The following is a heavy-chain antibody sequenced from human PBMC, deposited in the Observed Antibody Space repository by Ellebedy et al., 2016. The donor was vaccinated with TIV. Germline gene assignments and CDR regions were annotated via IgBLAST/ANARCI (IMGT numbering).Heavy chain of an antibody. V-gene: IGHV4-59*08. CDR2: IYYSGYT. Sequence: MPSETLSLTCTVSGGSISTYYWSWIRQPPGQGLEWIGYIYYSGYTEYNPSLKSRVTISLDTSKDQFSLRLSSVTAADTAVYYCARGPLRYFDWVYYYHGIDVWGQGTTVTVSS. CDR1: GGSISTYY. D-gene: IGHD3-9*01. CDR3: ARGPLRYFDWVYYYHGIDV. J-gene: IGHJ6*02.